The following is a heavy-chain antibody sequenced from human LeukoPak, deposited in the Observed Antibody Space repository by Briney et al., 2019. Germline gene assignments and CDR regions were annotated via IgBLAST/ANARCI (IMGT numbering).Heavy chain of an antibody. CDR2: INHSGST. J-gene: IGHJ6*03. V-gene: IGHV4-34*01. CDR3: ARGLWLPPYYYYYMDV. CDR1: GFTFSSYW. D-gene: IGHD6-19*01. Sequence: KTGGSLRLSCAASGFTFSSYWMSWVRQPPGKGLEWIGEINHSGSTNYNPSLKSRVTISVDTSKNQFSLKLSSVTAADTAVYYCARGLWLPPYYYYYMDVWGKGTTVTVSS.